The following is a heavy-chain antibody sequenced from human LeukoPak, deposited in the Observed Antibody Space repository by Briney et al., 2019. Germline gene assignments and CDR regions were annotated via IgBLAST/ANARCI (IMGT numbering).Heavy chain of an antibody. Sequence: GGSLRLSCAASGFTFNIFEMNWVGQAPGKGLEWVSYISSSVSTIYYADSVKGRFTFSRDNAKNSLYLQMNSLRAEDTAVYYCARETDSTLFDYWGQGALVTVSS. D-gene: IGHD2-2*01. CDR3: ARETDSTLFDY. CDR1: GFTFNIFE. V-gene: IGHV3-48*03. J-gene: IGHJ4*02. CDR2: ISSSVSTI.